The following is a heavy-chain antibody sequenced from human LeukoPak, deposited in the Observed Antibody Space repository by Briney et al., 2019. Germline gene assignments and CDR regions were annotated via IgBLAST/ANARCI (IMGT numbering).Heavy chain of an antibody. Sequence: SETLSLTCTVSGGSISSYYWSWIRQPPGKGLEWIGYIYYSGSTNYNPSLKSRVTISVDTSKNQFSLKLSSVTAADTAVYYCARANPRVIRGGLYFDYWGQGTLVTVSS. D-gene: IGHD2-15*01. CDR3: ARANPRVIRGGLYFDY. J-gene: IGHJ4*02. CDR2: IYYSGST. V-gene: IGHV4-59*12. CDR1: GGSISSYY.